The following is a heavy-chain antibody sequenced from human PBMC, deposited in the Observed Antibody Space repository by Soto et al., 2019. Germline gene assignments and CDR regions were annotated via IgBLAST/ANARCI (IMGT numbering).Heavy chain of an antibody. CDR3: ARFIAVLRSGGSCSLSCPSDYMDV. CDR1: GYTFTSYG. Sequence: QVQLVQSGAEVKKPGASVKVSCKASGYTFTSYGISWVRQAPGQGLEWMGWFSAYNGNTNYAQKLQGRVTMTTDTSTSTAYMDLRSLRSDDTAVYYCARFIAVLRSGGSCSLSCPSDYMDVWGKGTTVTVSS. V-gene: IGHV1-18*01. J-gene: IGHJ6*03. CDR2: FSAYNGNT. D-gene: IGHD2-15*01.